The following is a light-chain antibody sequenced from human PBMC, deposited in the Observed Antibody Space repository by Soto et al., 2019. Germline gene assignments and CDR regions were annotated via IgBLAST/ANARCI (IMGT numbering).Light chain of an antibody. CDR1: SSNIGRNY. J-gene: IGLJ3*02. V-gene: IGLV1-47*02. CDR3: AAWDDSLSGPV. CDR2: TNN. Sequence: QTVVTQPPSASGTPGQRVTISCSGRSSNIGRNYVYWYQQLPGTAPKVLIYTNNQRPSGVPDRFSGSKSGTSASLAISGLRPEDEADYYCAAWDDSLSGPVFGGGTKLTVL.